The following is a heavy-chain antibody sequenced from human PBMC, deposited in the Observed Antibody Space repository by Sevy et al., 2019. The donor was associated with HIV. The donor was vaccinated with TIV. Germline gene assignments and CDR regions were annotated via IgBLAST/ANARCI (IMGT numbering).Heavy chain of an antibody. J-gene: IGHJ3*02. V-gene: IGHV1-2*04. CDR1: GYTFTGYY. CDR2: INPNSGGT. D-gene: IGHD6-19*01. Sequence: ASVKVSCKASGYTFTGYYMHWVRQAPGQGLEWMGWINPNSGGTNYAQKFQGWVTMTRDTSISTAYMELSRLRSDDTAVYYCARGGSSGPNGAFDIWGQWTMVTVSS. CDR3: ARGGSSGPNGAFDI.